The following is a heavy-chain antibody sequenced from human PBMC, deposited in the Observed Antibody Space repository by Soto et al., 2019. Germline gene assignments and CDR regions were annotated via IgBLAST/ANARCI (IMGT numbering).Heavy chain of an antibody. J-gene: IGHJ6*02. CDR2: IYYSGST. Sequence: QVQLQESGPGLVKPSQTLSLTCTVSGGSISSDGYYWSWIRQHPGKGLEWIGYIYYSGSTYYNPSLKSRVTISVDTSKNQFSLKLSSVTAADTAVYYCARDLRQLGYGMDVWGQGTTVTVSS. CDR3: ARDLRQLGYGMDV. V-gene: IGHV4-31*03. D-gene: IGHD6-13*01. CDR1: GGSISSDGYY.